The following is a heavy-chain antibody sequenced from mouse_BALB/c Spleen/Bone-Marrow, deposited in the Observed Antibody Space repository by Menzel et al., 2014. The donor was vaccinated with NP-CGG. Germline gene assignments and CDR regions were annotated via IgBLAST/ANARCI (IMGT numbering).Heavy chain of an antibody. CDR2: INNNDGNT. V-gene: IGHV5-6-3*01. D-gene: IGHD1-1*01. CDR1: GFTFSSYG. CDR3: ARDNYGSRFDY. Sequence: EVQLQQSGGGLVQPGGSLKLSCAASGFTFSSYGMSWVRQTPDKRLELVATINNNDGNTYYPESVKGRFTISRDNAKNTLYMQMTSLKSEDTAMYYCARDNYGSRFDYWGQGTSLTVSS. J-gene: IGHJ2*02.